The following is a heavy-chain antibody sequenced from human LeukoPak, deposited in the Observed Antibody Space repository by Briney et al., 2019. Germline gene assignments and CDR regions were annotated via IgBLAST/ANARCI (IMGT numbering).Heavy chain of an antibody. Sequence: ALRLSCAASGFTFSSYGMHWVRQAPGKGLEWVAVIWYDGSNKYYADSVKGRFTISRDNSKNTLYLQMNSLRAEDTAVYYCTGSGSSGWTVFDYWGQGTLVTVSS. CDR2: IWYDGSNK. CDR3: TGSGSSGWTVFDY. J-gene: IGHJ4*02. D-gene: IGHD6-19*01. CDR1: GFTFSSYG. V-gene: IGHV3-33*01.